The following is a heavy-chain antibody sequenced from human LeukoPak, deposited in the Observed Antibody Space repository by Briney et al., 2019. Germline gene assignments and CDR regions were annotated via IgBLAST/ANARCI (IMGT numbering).Heavy chain of an antibody. V-gene: IGHV4-59*11. CDR1: GGSISSHY. CDR2: IYYSGST. D-gene: IGHD2-21*02. J-gene: IGHJ5*02. CDR3: ARGKHIVVVTATRRPYNWFDP. Sequence: PSETLSLTCTVSGGSISSHYWSWIRQPPGKGLEWIGYIYYSGSTNYNPSLKSRVTISVDTSKNQFSLKLSSVTAADTAVYYCARGKHIVVVTATRRPYNWFDPWGQGTLVTVSS.